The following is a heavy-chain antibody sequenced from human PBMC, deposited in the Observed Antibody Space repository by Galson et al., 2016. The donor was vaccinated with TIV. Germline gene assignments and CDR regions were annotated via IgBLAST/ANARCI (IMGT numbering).Heavy chain of an antibody. CDR3: AREGSTGRKSPFDI. CDR1: GYTFITYY. D-gene: IGHD1-1*01. J-gene: IGHJ3*02. CDR2: INPSGGST. Sequence: SVKVSCKASGYTFITYYVYWIRQAPGQGPEWVGVINPSGGSTTYAEKFQGRVTMTRYTSISTVHMELHSLTSEETALYFRAREGSTGRKSPFDIWGQGTMVTVSS. V-gene: IGHV1-46*01.